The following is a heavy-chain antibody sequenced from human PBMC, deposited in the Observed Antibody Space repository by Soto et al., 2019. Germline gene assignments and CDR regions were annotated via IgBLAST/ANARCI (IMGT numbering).Heavy chain of an antibody. V-gene: IGHV1-46*01. J-gene: IGHJ6*02. CDR1: GYTFTSYY. D-gene: IGHD3-3*01. CDR3: ARERGGYDFWSGYSGLTYYYYGMDV. CDR2: INPSGGST. Sequence: ASVKVSCKASGYTFTSYYMHWVRQAPGQGLEWMGIINPSGGSTSYAQEFQGRVTMTRDTSTSTVYMELSSLRSEDTAVYYCARERGGYDFWSGYSGLTYYYYGMDVWGQGTTVTVSS.